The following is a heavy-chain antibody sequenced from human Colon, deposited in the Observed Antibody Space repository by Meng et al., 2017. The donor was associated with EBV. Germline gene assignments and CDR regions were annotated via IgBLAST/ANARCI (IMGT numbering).Heavy chain of an antibody. Sequence: VQLVQSGAEVKKPGASVKVSCKASGYIFNNYGVSWVRQAPGQGPEWMGWISAYNGNTNYAQNFQGRFTLTTDTSTSTAYMELRSLRSDDTAVYYCARDLPGGTKGTWLDLWGQGTLVTVSS. CDR2: ISAYNGNT. V-gene: IGHV1-18*01. CDR1: GYIFNNYG. J-gene: IGHJ5*02. D-gene: IGHD1-14*01. CDR3: ARDLPGGTKGTWLDL.